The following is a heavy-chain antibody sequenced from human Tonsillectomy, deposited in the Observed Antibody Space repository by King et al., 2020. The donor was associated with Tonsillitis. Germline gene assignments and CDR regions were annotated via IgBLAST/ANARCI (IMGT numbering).Heavy chain of an antibody. CDR1: GFTFSSYA. V-gene: IGHV3-23*04. J-gene: IGHJ4*02. CDR2: ISGSGGST. Sequence: VPLVESGGGLVPPGGSLRLSCAASGFTFSSYAMSWVRQAPGKGLEWVSVISGSGGSTYYADSVKGRFTISRDNSKNTLYLQMNSLRAEDTAVYYCAKETGEMATNGGGDYWGQGTLGTVAA. D-gene: IGHD5-24*01. CDR3: AKETGEMATNGGGDY.